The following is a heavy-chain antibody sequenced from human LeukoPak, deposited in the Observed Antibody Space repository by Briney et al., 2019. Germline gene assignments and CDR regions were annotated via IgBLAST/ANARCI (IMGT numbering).Heavy chain of an antibody. CDR1: GFTFISCA. V-gene: IGHV3-23*01. J-gene: IGHJ4*02. Sequence: GGSLRLSCTASGFTFISCAMTWVRQAPGKGLQWVSTISGSGGSTYYADSGKGRLTISRDNSKNTLYLQMNSLRAEDTAVYYCAKEYGSGSYSDFDYWGQGTLVTVSS. D-gene: IGHD3-10*01. CDR2: ISGSGGST. CDR3: AKEYGSGSYSDFDY.